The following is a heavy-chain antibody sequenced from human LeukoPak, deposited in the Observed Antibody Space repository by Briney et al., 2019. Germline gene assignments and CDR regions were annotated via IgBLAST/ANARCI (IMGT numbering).Heavy chain of an antibody. D-gene: IGHD3-10*01. CDR3: ASVLLYYYYMDV. V-gene: IGHV3-48*01. J-gene: IGHJ6*03. CDR1: GFTFSSYE. Sequence: PGGSLRLSCAASGFTFSSYEMNWVRQAPGKGLEWVSYISSSSSTIYYADSVKGRFTISRDNAKNSLYLQMNSLRAEDTAVYYCASVLLYYYYMDVWGKGTTVTISS. CDR2: ISSSSSTI.